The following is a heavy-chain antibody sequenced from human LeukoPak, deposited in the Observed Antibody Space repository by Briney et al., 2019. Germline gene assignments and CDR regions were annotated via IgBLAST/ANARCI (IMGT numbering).Heavy chain of an antibody. D-gene: IGHD5-24*01. CDR2: INPNSGGT. J-gene: IGHJ4*02. V-gene: IGHV1-2*02. CDR1: GYTFTGYY. Sequence: ASVKVSCKASGYTFTGYYMHWVRQAPGQGLEWMGWINPNSGGTNYAQKFQGRVTMTRDTSISTAYMELSRLRSDDTAVYYCARNERATAVAYDYWGQGTLVTVSS. CDR3: ARNERATAVAYDY.